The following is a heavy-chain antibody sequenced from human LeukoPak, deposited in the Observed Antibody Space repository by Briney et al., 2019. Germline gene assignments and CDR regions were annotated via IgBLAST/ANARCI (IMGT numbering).Heavy chain of an antibody. J-gene: IGHJ4*02. CDR1: GGTFISYA. V-gene: IGHV1-69*05. Sequence: SVKVSCKASGGTFISYAISWVRQAPGQGLEWMGGIIPIFGTANYAQKFQGRVTITTDESTSTAYMELSSLRSEDAAVYYCARGKVEYYDFWSGYLIDYWGQGTLVTVSS. CDR3: ARGKVEYYDFWSGYLIDY. D-gene: IGHD3-3*01. CDR2: IIPIFGTA.